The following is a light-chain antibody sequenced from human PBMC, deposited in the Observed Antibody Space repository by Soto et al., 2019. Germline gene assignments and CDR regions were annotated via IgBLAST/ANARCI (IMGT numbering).Light chain of an antibody. CDR3: SSYAGSNNVV. Sequence: QPVLTQPPSVSGYPGQSVTISCTGTSSDVGGYNYVSWYQQHPGKAPKLMIYEVSKRPSGVPDRFSGSKSGNTASLTVSGLQAEDEADYYCSSYAGSNNVVFGGGTQLTVL. CDR2: EVS. J-gene: IGLJ2*01. CDR1: SSDVGGYNY. V-gene: IGLV2-8*01.